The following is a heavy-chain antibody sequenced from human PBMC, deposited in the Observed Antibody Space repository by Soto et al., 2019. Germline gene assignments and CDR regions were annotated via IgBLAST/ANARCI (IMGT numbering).Heavy chain of an antibody. CDR2: ISGSGGST. CDR3: LPSGGVATIP. CDR1: GFTFSSYA. Sequence: EVQLLESGGGLVQPGGSLRLSCAASGFTFSSYAMSWVRQAPGKGLEWVSAISGSGGSTYYADSVKGRFTISRDNSKNTLYLQTNSLRAEDTAVYYCLPSGGVATIPWGQGTLVTVSS. D-gene: IGHD5-12*01. V-gene: IGHV3-23*01. J-gene: IGHJ5*02.